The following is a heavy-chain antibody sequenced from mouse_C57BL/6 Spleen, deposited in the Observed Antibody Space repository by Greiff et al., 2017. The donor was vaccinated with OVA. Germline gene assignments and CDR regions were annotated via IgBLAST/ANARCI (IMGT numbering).Heavy chain of an antibody. CDR3: ARSTPTVAGSFDV. J-gene: IGHJ1*03. CDR2: IYWDDDK. Sequence: QVTLKVSGPGLLQSSQTLSLTCSFSGFSLSTSGMGVSWIRQPSGMGLEWLAHIYWDDDKRYNPSLKSPLTIAKDTSRNQGFLKITSVDAADAATYYCARSTPTVAGSFDVWGTGTTVTVSS. D-gene: IGHD1-1*01. CDR1: GFSLSTSGMG. V-gene: IGHV8-12*01.